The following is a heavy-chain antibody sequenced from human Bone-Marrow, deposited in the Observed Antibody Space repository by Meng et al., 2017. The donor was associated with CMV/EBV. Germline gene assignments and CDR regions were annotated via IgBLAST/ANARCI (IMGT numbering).Heavy chain of an antibody. J-gene: IGHJ3*02. D-gene: IGHD4-23*01. CDR2: ITSRSNYI. Sequence: GESLKISCAASGFTFSSYSMDWVRQAPGKGLEWVSCITSRSNYIYYSDSVKGRFTISRDDANNSLYLQMHSLRAEDTAVYYCARPYGGNSQGAFDIWGQGTVVTASS. CDR3: ARPYGGNSQGAFDI. CDR1: GFTFSSYS. V-gene: IGHV3-21*01.